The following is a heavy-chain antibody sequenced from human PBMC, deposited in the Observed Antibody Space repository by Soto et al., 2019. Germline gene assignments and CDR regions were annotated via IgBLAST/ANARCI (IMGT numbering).Heavy chain of an antibody. D-gene: IGHD3-10*01. J-gene: IGHJ4*02. CDR3: AEDNGNYGSGSFSH. CDR1: GFTFGSYA. V-gene: IGHV3-23*01. Sequence: EVQLLESGGGLVQPGGSLRLSCAASGFTFGSYAMSWVRQAPGKGLEWVSLISGTGDSSEYANSVKGRFTISRDYSKTTVFLQMNSLRAEDTAVYFFAEDNGNYGSGSFSHWGQGTLVNVSS. CDR2: ISGTGDSS.